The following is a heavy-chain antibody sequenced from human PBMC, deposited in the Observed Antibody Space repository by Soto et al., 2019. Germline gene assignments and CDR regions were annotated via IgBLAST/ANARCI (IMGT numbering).Heavy chain of an antibody. J-gene: IGHJ4*02. CDR2: IYHSGST. Sequence: QLPLQESGSGLVKPSQTLSLTCAVSGGSISSGGYSWSWIRQTPETGLEWIGYIYHSGSTYYNPSLKSRVTRSVDRSKNQFSLKLSSVTAADTAVYYCARGEVVAAQHWGQGTLVTVSS. V-gene: IGHV4-30-2*01. CDR3: ARGEVVAAQH. D-gene: IGHD2-15*01. CDR1: GGSISSGGYS.